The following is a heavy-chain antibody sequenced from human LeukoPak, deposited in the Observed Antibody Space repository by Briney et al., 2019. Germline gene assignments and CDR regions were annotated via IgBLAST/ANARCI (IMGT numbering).Heavy chain of an antibody. CDR1: GYTFTSYG. V-gene: IGHV1-18*01. CDR2: ISAYNGNT. J-gene: IGHJ4*02. Sequence: ASVKVSCKASGYTFTSYGISWVSQAPGQGLEWMGWISAYNGNTNYAQKLQGRVTMTTDTSTSTAYMELRSLRSDDTAVYYCARSMVRGVSVGGFDYWGQGTLVTVSS. CDR3: ARSMVRGVSVGGFDY. D-gene: IGHD3-10*01.